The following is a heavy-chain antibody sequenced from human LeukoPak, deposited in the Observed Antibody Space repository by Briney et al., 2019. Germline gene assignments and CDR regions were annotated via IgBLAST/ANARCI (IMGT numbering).Heavy chain of an antibody. CDR2: ISGSGDST. V-gene: IGHV3-23*01. Sequence: GGSLRLSCAASGFTFSSYAMSWVRQAPGKGLEWVSGISGSGDSTYYADSVKGRFTISRDNSKNTLYLQMNSLRAEDTAVYYCAKARSYDILTGSYKHFEYWGQGTLVTVSS. D-gene: IGHD3-9*01. CDR3: AKARSYDILTGSYKHFEY. J-gene: IGHJ4*02. CDR1: GFTFSSYA.